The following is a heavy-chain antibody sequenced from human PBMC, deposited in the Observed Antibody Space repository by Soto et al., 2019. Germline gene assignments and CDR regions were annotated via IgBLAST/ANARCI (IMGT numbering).Heavy chain of an antibody. J-gene: IGHJ6*02. CDR3: ARLDNKANDYYYYGMDV. V-gene: IGHV5-51*01. CDR1: GYSFTSYW. D-gene: IGHD2-2*03. CDR2: IYPGDSDT. Sequence: PGESLKISCKGSGYSFTSYWIGWVRQMPGKGLEWMGIIYPGDSDTRYSPSFQGQVTISADKSISTAYLQWSSLRASDTAMYYCARLDNKANDYYYYGMDVWGQGTTVTVSS.